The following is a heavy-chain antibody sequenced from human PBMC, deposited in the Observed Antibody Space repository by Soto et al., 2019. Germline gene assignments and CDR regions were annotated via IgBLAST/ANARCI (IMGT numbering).Heavy chain of an antibody. CDR1: GYSFTNYG. CDR2: INVYNGNT. J-gene: IGHJ6*02. V-gene: IGHV1-18*01. Sequence: GASVKVSCEASGYSFTNYGISWVRQAPGQGLERMGWINVYNGNTKYAQKVQGRVTMTTDTSTSTAYMELRSLRSDDTAVYYRARDHGSYYGMGVWGQGTTVTVA. CDR3: ARDHGSYYGMGV.